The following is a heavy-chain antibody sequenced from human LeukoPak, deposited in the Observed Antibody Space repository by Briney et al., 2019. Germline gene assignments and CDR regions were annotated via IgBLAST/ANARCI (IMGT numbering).Heavy chain of an antibody. V-gene: IGHV4-39*02. D-gene: IGHD3-10*01. Sequence: SETLTLTCTVSGGSISSRNYYWGWIRQPPGKGLEWIGNVFYSGGAYYNLSLKSRIAISVDTSKNLFSLKLNSVTAADTAVYYCARVYGSGSYYNGYYYYYMDVWGKGTTVTISS. CDR3: ARVYGSGSYYNGYYYYYMDV. CDR2: VFYSGGA. J-gene: IGHJ6*03. CDR1: GGSISSRNYY.